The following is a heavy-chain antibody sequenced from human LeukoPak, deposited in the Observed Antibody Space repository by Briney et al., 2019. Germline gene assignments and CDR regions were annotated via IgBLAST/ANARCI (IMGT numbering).Heavy chain of an antibody. D-gene: IGHD1-26*01. V-gene: IGHV3-66*04. Sequence: GSRRLSCAASGFTASSTYMSWVRQAPGKGLEWVSVIYSGGSTYYVDSVKGRFTISRDNSKNTLYLQMNSLRAEDTAVYYCARRIVGATSAYYFDYWGQGTLVTVPS. CDR1: GFTASSTY. CDR3: ARRIVGATSAYYFDY. J-gene: IGHJ4*02. CDR2: IYSGGST.